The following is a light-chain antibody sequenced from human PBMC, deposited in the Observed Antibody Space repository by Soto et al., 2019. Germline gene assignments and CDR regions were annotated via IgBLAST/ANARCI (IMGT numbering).Light chain of an antibody. Sequence: SYELTQPPSVSVAPGKTARITCGGNNIGSKSVHWYQQKPGQAPVLVIYYDNDRPSGIPERFSGSNSGNTATLTISRVEAGDEADYYCQVWDSSSELRGVFGGGTKLTVL. CDR3: QVWDSSSELRGV. CDR1: NIGSKS. J-gene: IGLJ2*01. CDR2: YDN. V-gene: IGLV3-21*04.